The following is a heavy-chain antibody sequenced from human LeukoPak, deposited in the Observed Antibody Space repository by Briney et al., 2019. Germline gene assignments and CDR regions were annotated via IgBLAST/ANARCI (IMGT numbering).Heavy chain of an antibody. V-gene: IGHV4-39*01. J-gene: IGHJ4*02. D-gene: IGHD3-3*01. Sequence: SETLSLTCTVSGDSNSRTNFYWGWIRQPPGKGLEWIGSIYYSGTTNYNPSLKSRVTISVDTSKKQFSLKLRSVTAADTAVYYCARLPRYDFWSWGQGTLVTVSS. CDR3: ARLPRYDFWS. CDR2: IYYSGTT. CDR1: GDSNSRTNFY.